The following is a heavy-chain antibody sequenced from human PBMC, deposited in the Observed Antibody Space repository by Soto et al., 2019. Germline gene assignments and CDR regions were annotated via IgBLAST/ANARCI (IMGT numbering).Heavy chain of an antibody. Sequence: QVQLVQSGAEVKKPGASVKVSCKASGYTFTSYDINWVRQATGQGLEWMGWMNPNSGNTGYAQKFQGRVTMTRNTARSTAYRELSSLRSEDTAVYYCARDLMVVAATPDYYGMDVWGQGTTVTVSS. CDR3: ARDLMVVAATPDYYGMDV. CDR1: GYTFTSYD. J-gene: IGHJ6*02. D-gene: IGHD2-15*01. CDR2: MNPNSGNT. V-gene: IGHV1-8*01.